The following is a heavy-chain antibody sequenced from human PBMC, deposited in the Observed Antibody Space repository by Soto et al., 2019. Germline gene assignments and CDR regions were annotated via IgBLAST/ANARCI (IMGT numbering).Heavy chain of an antibody. D-gene: IGHD3-9*01. Sequence: QVQLQESGPGLVNPSETLSLTCTVSGGSVTSSTSSWAWVRQPPGKGLHWIGTIFYGHGTYYNPSLESRVTISLDTSKIQFSLDLTSVTAADTAVYYCARQPTGYPNWFDAWGRGILVIVSS. CDR1: GGSVTSSTSS. CDR2: IFYGHGT. V-gene: IGHV4-39*01. J-gene: IGHJ5*02. CDR3: ARQPTGYPNWFDA.